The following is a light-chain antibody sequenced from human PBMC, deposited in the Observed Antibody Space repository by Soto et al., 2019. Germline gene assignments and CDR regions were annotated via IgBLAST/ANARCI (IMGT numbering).Light chain of an antibody. V-gene: IGLV2-14*03. CDR3: CSYTTTSSRV. Sequence: SALTQPASVSGSPGQSITISCTGTSSDVGHYNYVSWYQQHPGHAPKLMIYDVSIRPSGVSDRFSGSKSGNTASLTISGLQAEDYADYYSCSYTTTSSRVFGTGTKVTDL. CDR1: SSDVGHYNY. J-gene: IGLJ1*01. CDR2: DVS.